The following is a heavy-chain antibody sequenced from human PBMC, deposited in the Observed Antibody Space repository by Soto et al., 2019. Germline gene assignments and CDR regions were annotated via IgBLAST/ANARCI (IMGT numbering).Heavy chain of an antibody. V-gene: IGHV3-30*19. J-gene: IGHJ3*02. Sequence: GGSLRLSCAASGFSFSSYGMHWVRQAPGKGLEWVAVISYDGSNKYYADSVKGRFTISRDNSKNTLYLQMNSLRAEDTAVYYCARVQVDYYDYDDAFDIWGQGTMVTVSS. CDR3: ARVQVDYYDYDDAFDI. D-gene: IGHD3-22*01. CDR1: GFSFSSYG. CDR2: ISYDGSNK.